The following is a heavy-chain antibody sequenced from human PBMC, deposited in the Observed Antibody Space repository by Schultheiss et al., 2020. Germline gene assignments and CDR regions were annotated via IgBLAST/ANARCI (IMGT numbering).Heavy chain of an antibody. CDR2: IGTAGDT. D-gene: IGHD3-9*01. Sequence: GGSLRLSCAASGFTFSSYDMHWVRQATGKGLEWVSAIGTAGDTYYPGSVKGRFTISREDAKNSLYLQMNSLRAGDTAVYYCAREYYDVLPGPGTSQLDVWGQGTTVNVSS. V-gene: IGHV3-13*01. CDR3: AREYYDVLPGPGTSQLDV. J-gene: IGHJ6*02. CDR1: GFTFSSYD.